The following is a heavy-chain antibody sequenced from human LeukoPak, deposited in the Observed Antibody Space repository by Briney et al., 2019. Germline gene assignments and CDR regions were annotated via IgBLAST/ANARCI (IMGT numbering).Heavy chain of an antibody. Sequence: GGSLRLSCAASGFTFSNYAMSWVRQAPGKGLEWVSAITGSGGNTHYADSAKGRFIISRENTKNTLSLQMHSLRAEDTAVYYCASNSRGGATSFDYWGQGTLVTVSS. CDR3: ASNSRGGATSFDY. J-gene: IGHJ4*02. CDR1: GFTFSNYA. D-gene: IGHD6-25*01. CDR2: ITGSGGNT. V-gene: IGHV3-23*01.